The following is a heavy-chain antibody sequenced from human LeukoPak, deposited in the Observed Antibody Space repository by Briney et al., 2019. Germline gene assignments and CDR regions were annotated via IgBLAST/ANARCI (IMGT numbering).Heavy chain of an antibody. CDR1: GYTSTSPD. D-gene: IGHD3-3*02. CDR3: ARYTQHYGFDI. Sequence: ASVKVSCKASGYTSTSPDINWVRQATGRGLEWLGWMKPRDNTGYAQKFQGRVTLTRDKSINTAYMELSSLRSEDTAVYYCARYTQHYGFDIWGQGTMVTVSA. CDR2: MKPRDNT. J-gene: IGHJ3*02. V-gene: IGHV1-8*01.